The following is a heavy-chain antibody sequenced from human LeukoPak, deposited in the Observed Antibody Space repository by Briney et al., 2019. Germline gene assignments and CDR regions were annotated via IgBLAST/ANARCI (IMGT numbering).Heavy chain of an antibody. V-gene: IGHV3-30*02. CDR3: TRAGGLVRGVHYYYYMDV. CDR2: IRDDGSDK. D-gene: IGHD3-10*01. J-gene: IGHJ6*03. CDR1: GFTFSTYG. Sequence: GGSLRLSCAASGFTFSTYGMHWVRQAPGKGLEWVAFIRDDGSDKYYADSVKGRFTISRDNSKNTLALQMNSLRPEDTAVYYCTRAGGLVRGVHYYYYMDVWGKGTTVTISS.